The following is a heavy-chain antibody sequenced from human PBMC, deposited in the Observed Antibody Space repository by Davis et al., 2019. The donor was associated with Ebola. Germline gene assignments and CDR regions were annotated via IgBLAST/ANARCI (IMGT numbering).Heavy chain of an antibody. V-gene: IGHV5-51*01. D-gene: IGHD6-13*01. CDR1: GYSFTSYW. CDR3: ARQIAAAWYFDL. CDR2: IYPGDSGT. Sequence: KVSCKGSGYSFTSYWIGWVRQMPGKGLEWMGIIYPGDSGTRYSPSFQGQVTISADKSISTAYLQWSSLKASDTAMYYCARQIAAAWYFDLWGRGTLVTVSS. J-gene: IGHJ2*01.